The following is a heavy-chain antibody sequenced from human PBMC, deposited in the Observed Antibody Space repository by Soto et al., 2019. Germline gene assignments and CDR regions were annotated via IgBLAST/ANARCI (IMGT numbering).Heavy chain of an antibody. J-gene: IGHJ3*02. D-gene: IGHD3-22*01. CDR2: IYYSGST. CDR1: GGSISSSSYY. CDR3: ARPFPYYYDSSGSLDAFDI. V-gene: IGHV4-39*01. Sequence: SETLSLTCTVSGGSISSSSYYWGWIRQPPGKGLEWIGSIYYSGSTYYNPSLKSRVTISVDTPKNQFSLKLSSVTAADTAVYYCARPFPYYYDSSGSLDAFDIWGQGTMVTVSS.